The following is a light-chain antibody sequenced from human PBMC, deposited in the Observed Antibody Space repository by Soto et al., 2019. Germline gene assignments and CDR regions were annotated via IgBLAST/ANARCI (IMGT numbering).Light chain of an antibody. Sequence: AIRVTQSPSSLSASTGGRLTITCRASQGISSYLAWYQQKPGKAPKLMIYATSTLQSGVPSRFSGSGSGTDFTLTISSLQYEDFAVYYCQQYISWPRTFGQGTKVDIK. J-gene: IGKJ1*01. CDR2: ATS. CDR3: QQYISWPRT. CDR1: QGISSY. V-gene: IGKV1-8*01.